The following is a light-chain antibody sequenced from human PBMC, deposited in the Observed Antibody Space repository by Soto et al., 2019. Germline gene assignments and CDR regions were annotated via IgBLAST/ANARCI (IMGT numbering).Light chain of an antibody. CDR2: KSS. CDR3: QQYNTYST. J-gene: IGKJ1*01. CDR1: QNIGRF. Sequence: DIQMTQSPSTVTASVGARVPITCRASQNIGRFLAWYQQRPGEAPKVLIYKSSTLEGGVPSRFSATGSGTDFTLTISSLQPDDFATYYCQQYNTYSTFGQGTKVDIK. V-gene: IGKV1-5*03.